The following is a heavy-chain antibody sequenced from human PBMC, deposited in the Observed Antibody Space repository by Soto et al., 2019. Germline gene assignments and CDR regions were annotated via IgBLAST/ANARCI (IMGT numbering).Heavy chain of an antibody. CDR3: AKDQVVGAAQYNWFDP. CDR1: GFTFSSYA. CDR2: ISGSGGST. D-gene: IGHD2-2*01. J-gene: IGHJ5*02. V-gene: IGHV3-23*01. Sequence: GGSLRLSCAASGFTFSSYAMSWVRQAPGKGLEWVSAISGSGGSTYYADSVKGRFTISRDNSKNTLYLQMNSLRAEDTAVYYCAKDQVVGAAQYNWFDPWGQGTLVTV.